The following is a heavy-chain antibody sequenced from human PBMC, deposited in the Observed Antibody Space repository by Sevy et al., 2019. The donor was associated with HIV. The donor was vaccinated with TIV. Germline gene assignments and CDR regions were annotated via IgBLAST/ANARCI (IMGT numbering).Heavy chain of an antibody. CDR3: ATVLGVGAAGAFDV. V-gene: IGHV3-15*01. CDR1: GFTLKNAW. CDR2: AKRKLDRGAI. J-gene: IGHJ3*01. D-gene: IGHD1-26*01. Sequence: GGSLRLSCVGSGFTLKNAWMTWVRQAPGKGLQWVGHAKRKLDRGAIDYGSFVNGRFSISRDDSKDTLYLQMTGLKTEDSAVYYCATVLGVGAAGAFDVWGQGARVTVSS.